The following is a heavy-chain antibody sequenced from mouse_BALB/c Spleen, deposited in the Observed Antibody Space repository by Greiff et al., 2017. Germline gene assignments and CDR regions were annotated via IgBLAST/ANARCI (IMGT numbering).Heavy chain of an antibody. V-gene: IGHV5-4*02. Sequence: EVMLVESGGGLVKPGGSLKLSCAASGFTFSNYYMYWVRQTPEKRLEWVATISDGGSYTYYPDSVKGRFTISRDNAKNNLYLQMSSLKSEDTAMYYCAREPYWGQGTLVTVSA. CDR3: AREPY. CDR1: GFTFSNYY. CDR2: ISDGGSYT. J-gene: IGHJ3*01.